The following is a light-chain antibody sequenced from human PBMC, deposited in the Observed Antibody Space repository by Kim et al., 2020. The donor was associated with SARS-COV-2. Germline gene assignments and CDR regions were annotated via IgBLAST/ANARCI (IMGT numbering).Light chain of an antibody. CDR2: DVS. CDR1: SGDIGTYNY. J-gene: IGLJ2*01. CDR3: SSYTSSDTGV. V-gene: IGLV2-14*03. Sequence: QSALTQPASVSGSPGQSITISCTGTSGDIGTYNYVSWYQQHPGKVPKLIIFDVSNRPSGVSNRFSGSKSGNMASLTISGLQAEDEADYYCSSYTSSDTGVFGGGTQLTVL.